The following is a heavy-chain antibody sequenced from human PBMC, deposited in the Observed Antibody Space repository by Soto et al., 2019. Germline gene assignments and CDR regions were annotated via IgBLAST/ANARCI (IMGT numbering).Heavy chain of an antibody. CDR2: IYYSGST. Sequence: QLQLQESGPGLVKPSQTLSLTCTVSGGSISSGVYYWSWIRQHPGKGLEWIGYIYYSGSTYYNSSLKSRXXIXVXXSKNQFSLQLSSVTAADTAVYYCARDESGYASFDYWGQGTLVTVSS. CDR1: GGSISSGVYY. CDR3: ARDESGYASFDY. D-gene: IGHD5-12*01. V-gene: IGHV4-31*03. J-gene: IGHJ4*02.